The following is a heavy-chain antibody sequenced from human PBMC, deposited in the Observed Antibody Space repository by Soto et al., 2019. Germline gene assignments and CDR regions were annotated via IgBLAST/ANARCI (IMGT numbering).Heavy chain of an antibody. CDR3: LRHLTAGDC. J-gene: IGHJ4*02. V-gene: IGHV1-46*01. CDR2: INPNGGST. Sequence: QAQLVQSGAEVKKPGASVKLSCKTSGYTFTSYYIHWVRQAPGQGVEWMGIINPNGGSTNYAQEFQGRVTVTRDTSTSTVYMELSSLRSEDTAVYYCLRHLTAGDCWGQGTLLTFSS. D-gene: IGHD6-13*01. CDR1: GYTFTSYY.